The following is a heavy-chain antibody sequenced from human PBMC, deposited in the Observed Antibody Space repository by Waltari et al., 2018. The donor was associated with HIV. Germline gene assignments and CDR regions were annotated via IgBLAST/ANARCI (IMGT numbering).Heavy chain of an antibody. CDR3: ARLRFHSLYYFDS. J-gene: IGHJ4*02. Sequence: QLHLQESGPGLVKPSATLSLTCSVSGASISSSSSYWAWIRQPPGKGLEWIGAIYYSGTAYYNPSVKSRVSASLDASKNELSLKLTSVTATDTALYYCARLRFHSLYYFDSWGPGILVTVSS. D-gene: IGHD3-16*01. CDR2: IYYSGTA. V-gene: IGHV4-39*01. CDR1: GASISSSSSY.